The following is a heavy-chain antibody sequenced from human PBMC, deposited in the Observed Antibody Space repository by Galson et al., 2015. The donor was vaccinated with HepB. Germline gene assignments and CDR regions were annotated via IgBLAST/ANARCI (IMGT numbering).Heavy chain of an antibody. J-gene: IGHJ5*02. Sequence: SVKVSCKASGYTFTGYYIHWVRQAPGQGFEWMGWVSPNSGDTSYAQKFQGWVTMTRDTSVSTAYLQLSRLTSDDTAVYYCARRYGGNSYWFDPWGQGTLVTVSS. D-gene: IGHD2-21*01. CDR1: GYTFTGYY. CDR2: VSPNSGDT. CDR3: ARRYGGNSYWFDP. V-gene: IGHV1-2*04.